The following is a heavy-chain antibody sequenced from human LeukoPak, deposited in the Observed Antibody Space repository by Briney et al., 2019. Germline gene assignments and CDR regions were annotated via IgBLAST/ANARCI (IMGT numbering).Heavy chain of an antibody. CDR2: IIPIFGTA. D-gene: IGHD5-18*01. Sequence: ASVKVSCKASGGTFSSYAISWVRQAPGQGLEWMGRIIPIFGTANYAQKFQGRVTITTDESTSTAYMELSSLRSEDTAVYYCARVGNSYGYLACWGQGALVTVSS. CDR1: GGTFSSYA. J-gene: IGHJ1*01. V-gene: IGHV1-69*05. CDR3: ARVGNSYGYLAC.